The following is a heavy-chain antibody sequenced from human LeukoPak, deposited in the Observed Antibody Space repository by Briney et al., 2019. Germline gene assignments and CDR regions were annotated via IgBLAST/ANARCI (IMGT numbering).Heavy chain of an antibody. V-gene: IGHV3-7*04. Sequence: PGGSLRLSCAACEFTFSSYGMSWVRQAPGKGLEWVANINQDGSEKYYVDSVKGRYTISRDNAKKSMYLQMNSLRAEDTAVYYCARGRSVAYWGQGTLVTVSS. CDR3: ARGRSVAY. CDR2: INQDGSEK. D-gene: IGHD6-19*01. J-gene: IGHJ4*02. CDR1: EFTFSSYG.